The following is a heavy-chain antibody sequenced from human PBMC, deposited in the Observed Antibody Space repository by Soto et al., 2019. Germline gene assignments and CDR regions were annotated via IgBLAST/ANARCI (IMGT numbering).Heavy chain of an antibody. V-gene: IGHV1-2*02. CDR3: ARENTLRWQYYYCYYVMDV. D-gene: IGHD5-12*01. Sequence: GAAVKVSGKASGYTITGYYMHWVRRAPGQGLDCKGWINPIVCGTNYAQKFQGRLTMTRDTSISSAYMELSRLRSDDTAVYYCARENTLRWQYYYCYYVMDVWGQVTPVTVSS. CDR2: INPIVCGT. J-gene: IGHJ6*02. CDR1: GYTITGYY.